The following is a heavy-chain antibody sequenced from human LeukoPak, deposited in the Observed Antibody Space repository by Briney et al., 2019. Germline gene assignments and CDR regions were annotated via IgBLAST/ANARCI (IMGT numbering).Heavy chain of an antibody. Sequence: GGSLRLSCAASGFTFSSYWMSWVRQAPGKGLEWVANIKQDGSEKYYVDSVKGRFTISRDNAKNSLYLQINSLRAEDTAVYYCARDWVVAASYYFDYWGQGTLVTVSS. CDR1: GFTFSSYW. CDR3: ARDWVVAASYYFDY. V-gene: IGHV3-7*01. J-gene: IGHJ4*02. CDR2: IKQDGSEK. D-gene: IGHD2-15*01.